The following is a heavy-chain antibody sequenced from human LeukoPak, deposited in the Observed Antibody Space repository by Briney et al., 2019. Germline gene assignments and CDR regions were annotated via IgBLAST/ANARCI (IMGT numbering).Heavy chain of an antibody. D-gene: IGHD2-21*01. V-gene: IGHV3-7*01. CDR1: GFTFSSYW. Sequence: GGSLRLSCAASGFTFSSYWMNWLRQAPGKGLEWVANVKQDGSEKYYVDSVKGRFTISRDNAQNSLYLQMNSLSAEDTAVYYCAKEGDYPILTYDSWGQGALVTVSS. CDR2: VKQDGSEK. CDR3: AKEGDYPILTYDS. J-gene: IGHJ5*01.